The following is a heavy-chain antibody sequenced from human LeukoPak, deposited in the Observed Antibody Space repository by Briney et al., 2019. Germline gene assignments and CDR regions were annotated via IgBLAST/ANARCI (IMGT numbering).Heavy chain of an antibody. V-gene: IGHV3-48*01. D-gene: IGHD2-2*01. Sequence: GGSLRLSCAASGFTFSSYSMNWVRQAPGKGLEWVSYISSSSSTIYYADSVKGRFTISRDNAKNSLYLQMNSLRAEDTAVYYCARDIVVVPAAEGSFDYWGQGTLVTVSS. CDR3: ARDIVVVPAAEGSFDY. CDR1: GFTFSSYS. CDR2: ISSSSSTI. J-gene: IGHJ4*02.